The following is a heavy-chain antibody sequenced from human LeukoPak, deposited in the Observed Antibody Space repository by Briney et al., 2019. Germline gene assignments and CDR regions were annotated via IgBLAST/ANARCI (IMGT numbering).Heavy chain of an antibody. CDR3: ARGSWDLSSGYANWFDP. Sequence: SETLSLTCTVSGGSISSGGYYWSWIRQHPGTGLEWIGYIYYSGSTYYNPSLKSRVTISVDTSKNQFSLKLSSVTAADTAVYYCARGSWDLSSGYANWFDPWGQGTLVTVSS. V-gene: IGHV4-31*03. CDR1: GGSISSGGYY. D-gene: IGHD3-22*01. J-gene: IGHJ5*02. CDR2: IYYSGST.